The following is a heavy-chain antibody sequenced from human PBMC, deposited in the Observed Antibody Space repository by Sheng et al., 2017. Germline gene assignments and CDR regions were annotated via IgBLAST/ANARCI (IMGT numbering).Heavy chain of an antibody. J-gene: IGHJ6*02. CDR3: ARDHKQNPYGEYYYYYYGMDV. D-gene: IGHD3-10*01. CDR1: GYSISSGYY. CDR2: IYHSGST. V-gene: IGHV4-38-2*02. Sequence: QVQLQESGPGLVKPSETLSLTCAVSGYSISSGYYWGWIRQPPGKGLEWIGSIYHSGSTYYNPSLKSRVTISVDTSKNQFSLKLSSVTAADTAVYYCARDHKQNPYGEYYYYYYGMDVWGQGTTVTVSS.